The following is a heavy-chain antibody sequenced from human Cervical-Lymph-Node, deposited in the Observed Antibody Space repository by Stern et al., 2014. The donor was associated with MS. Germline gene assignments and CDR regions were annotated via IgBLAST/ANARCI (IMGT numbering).Heavy chain of an antibody. J-gene: IGHJ6*02. V-gene: IGHV1-69*09. CDR1: GGTFDTYT. D-gene: IGHD5-12*01. Sequence: VQLVESGAEVKKPGSSVKVSCKASGGTFDTYTVSWVRQAPGQGLEWVGRIIPILGQANYAQKFQGRVTITADNSMTTAYMELSSLRSEDTAVYYCARDRATISRMDVWGQGTTVTVSS. CDR2: IIPILGQA. CDR3: ARDRATISRMDV.